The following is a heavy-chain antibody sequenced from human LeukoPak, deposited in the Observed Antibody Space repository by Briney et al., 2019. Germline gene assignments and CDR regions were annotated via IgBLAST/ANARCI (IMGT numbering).Heavy chain of an antibody. V-gene: IGHV4-31*03. CDR1: GGSISSGGYY. J-gene: IGHJ5*02. D-gene: IGHD3-22*01. CDR3: ARKPHYYDSSGYYYAGNWFDP. CDR2: IYYSGST. Sequence: SETLSLTCTVSGGSISSGGYYWSWIRQHPGKGLEWIVYIYYSGSTYYNPSLKSRVTISVDTSKNQFSQKLSSVTAADTAVYYCARKPHYYDSSGYYYAGNWFDPWGQGTLVTVSS.